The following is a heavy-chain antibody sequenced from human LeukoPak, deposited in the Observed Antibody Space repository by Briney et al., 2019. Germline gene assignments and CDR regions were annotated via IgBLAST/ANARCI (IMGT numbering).Heavy chain of an antibody. V-gene: IGHV3-23*01. J-gene: IGHJ4*02. CDR3: AKSRWDTAMASLDY. CDR1: GFTFSIYA. Sequence: GGSLRLSCAASGFTFSIYAMNWVRQAPGKGLEWVSAISGSGGSTYYADSVKGRFTISRDNSKNTLYLQMNSLRAEDTAVYYCAKSRWDTAMASLDYWGQGTLVTVSS. CDR2: ISGSGGST. D-gene: IGHD5-18*01.